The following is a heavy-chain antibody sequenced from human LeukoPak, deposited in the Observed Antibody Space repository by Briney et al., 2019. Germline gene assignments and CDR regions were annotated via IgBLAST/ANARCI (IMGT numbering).Heavy chain of an antibody. D-gene: IGHD3-10*01. Sequence: SETLSLTCAIYGGSFSGNYWSWIRQPPGKGLEWIGEIDPSGTTNYNPSLKSRVTISGDTSKNQFSLNLTSVTAADTAVYYYAGDTDDYSYMDVWGKGTTVIVSS. CDR2: IDPSGTT. CDR3: AGDTDDYSYMDV. CDR1: GGSFSGNY. J-gene: IGHJ6*03. V-gene: IGHV4-34*01.